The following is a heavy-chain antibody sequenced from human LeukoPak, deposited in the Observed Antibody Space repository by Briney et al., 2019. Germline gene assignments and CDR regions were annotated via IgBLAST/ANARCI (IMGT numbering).Heavy chain of an antibody. V-gene: IGHV4-38-2*02. CDR2: IYHSGST. CDR1: GYSISSGYY. CDR3: ARDRTFGDFDY. D-gene: IGHD3-16*01. Sequence: SETLSLTCAVPGYSISSGYYWGWIRQPPGKGLEWIGSIYHSGSTYYNPSLKSRVTISVDTSKNQFSLKLSSVTAADTAVYYCARDRTFGDFDYWGQGTLVTVSS. J-gene: IGHJ4*02.